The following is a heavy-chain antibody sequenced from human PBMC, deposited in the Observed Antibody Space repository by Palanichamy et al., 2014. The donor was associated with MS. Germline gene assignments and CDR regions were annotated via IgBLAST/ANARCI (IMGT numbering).Heavy chain of an antibody. V-gene: IGHV3-48*02. Sequence: EMQLVESGGGLVQPGGSLSLTCATSGFSLSTFAMNWVRQAPGRGLEFVAYISISSTNIQYADSVKGRFTISRDNAKNSLYLHMNSLRDEDTAVYYCAGDKSRGSQWYYYTDVWGKGTTVTVSS. D-gene: IGHD6-19*01. CDR3: AGDKSRGSQWYYYTDV. CDR2: ISISSTNI. J-gene: IGHJ6*03. CDR1: GFSLSTFA.